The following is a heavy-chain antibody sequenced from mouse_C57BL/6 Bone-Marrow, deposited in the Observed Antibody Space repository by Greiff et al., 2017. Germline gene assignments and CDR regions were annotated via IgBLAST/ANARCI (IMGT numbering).Heavy chain of an antibody. Sequence: VQLQQSGAELVRPGASVKLSCKASGYTFTDYYINWVKQRPGQGLEWIARIYPGSGNTYYNEKFKGKATLTAEKSSSTAYMQLSSLTSEDSAVYFCARGLGQAWFAYWGQGTLVTVSA. CDR1: GYTFTDYY. D-gene: IGHD4-1*01. CDR2: IYPGSGNT. J-gene: IGHJ3*01. V-gene: IGHV1-76*01. CDR3: ARGLGQAWFAY.